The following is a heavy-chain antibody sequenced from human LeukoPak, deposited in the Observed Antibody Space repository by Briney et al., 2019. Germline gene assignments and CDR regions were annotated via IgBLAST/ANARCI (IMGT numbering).Heavy chain of an antibody. CDR1: GFTFSSYI. CDR2: ISSSGSVI. J-gene: IGHJ4*02. V-gene: IGHV3-48*04. D-gene: IGHD3-10*01. CDR3: ANLGSMVRGVDYY. Sequence: GGSLRLSCAASGFTFSSYIMNWVRQAPGKGLEWVSYISSSGSVIYYADSVKGRFTISRDNAKNSLYLQMDSLRAEDTAVYYCANLGSMVRGVDYYWGQGTLVTVSS.